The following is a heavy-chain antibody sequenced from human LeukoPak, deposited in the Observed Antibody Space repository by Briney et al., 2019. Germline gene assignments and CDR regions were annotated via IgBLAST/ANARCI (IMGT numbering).Heavy chain of an antibody. J-gene: IGHJ4*02. CDR2: IKQDGSEK. V-gene: IGHV3-7*01. CDR3: ARAGLGYSYGRLFDY. D-gene: IGHD5-18*01. CDR1: GFTFSSYW. Sequence: PGGSLRLSCAASGFTFSSYWMSWVRQAPGKGLEWVANIKQDGSEKYYVDSVKGRFTISRDNAKNSLYLQMNSLRAEDTAVYYCARAGLGYSYGRLFDYWGQGTLVTVSS.